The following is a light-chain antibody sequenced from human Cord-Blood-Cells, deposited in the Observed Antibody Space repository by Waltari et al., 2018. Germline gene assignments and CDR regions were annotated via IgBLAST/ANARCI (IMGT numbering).Light chain of an antibody. Sequence: QSALTQPASVSGSPGQSITISCTGTSSDVGSYNLVSWYQQHPGKAPKLMVYEGSKRPSGVSTRVSGSKSGNTASLTISGLQAEDEAEYYCCSYAGSSYVFGTGTKVTVL. CDR1: SSDVGSYNL. CDR2: EGS. J-gene: IGLJ1*01. CDR3: CSYAGSSYV. V-gene: IGLV2-23*01.